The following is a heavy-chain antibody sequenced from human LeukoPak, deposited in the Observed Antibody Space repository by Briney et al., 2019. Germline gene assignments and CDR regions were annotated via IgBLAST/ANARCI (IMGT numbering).Heavy chain of an antibody. Sequence: GGSLRLSCAASGFTVSSNYMSWVRQAPGKGLEWVSVIYSGGTTYYADSVKGRFTISRDNSKNTLYLQMNSLRADDTAVYYCARVGVVAATPNDYWGQGTLVTVSS. D-gene: IGHD2-15*01. J-gene: IGHJ4*02. CDR1: GFTVSSNY. CDR2: IYSGGTT. CDR3: ARVGVVAATPNDY. V-gene: IGHV3-53*05.